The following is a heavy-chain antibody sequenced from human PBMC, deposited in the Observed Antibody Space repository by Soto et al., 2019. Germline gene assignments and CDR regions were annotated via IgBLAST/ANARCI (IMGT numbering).Heavy chain of an antibody. D-gene: IGHD2-2*01. V-gene: IGHV1-69*01. CDR2: IIPVFGTT. Sequence: QVHLVQSGAEVKNTGSSVKVSCKASGGTFSSHAINWVRQAPGQGLEWMGGIIPVFGTTKYAEKFQGSVTITADGHTSTAYMELGSLRSEDTAMYYCARGQGGEFQLLYAFDIWGQGTMVIVSS. CDR3: ARGQGGEFQLLYAFDI. J-gene: IGHJ3*02. CDR1: GGTFSSHA.